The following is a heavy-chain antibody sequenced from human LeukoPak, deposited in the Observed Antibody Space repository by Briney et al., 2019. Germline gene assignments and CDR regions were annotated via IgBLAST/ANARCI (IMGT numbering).Heavy chain of an antibody. V-gene: IGHV1-18*04. J-gene: IGHJ4*02. CDR1: GYTFTGYY. Sequence: ASVKVSCKASGYTFTGYYMHWVRQAPGQGLEWMGWISAYNGNTNYAQKLQGRVTITTDESTSTAYMELSSLRSEDTAVYYCARDLGYYDSSGYFREPPYYFDYWGQGTLVTVSS. D-gene: IGHD3-22*01. CDR3: ARDLGYYDSSGYFREPPYYFDY. CDR2: ISAYNGNT.